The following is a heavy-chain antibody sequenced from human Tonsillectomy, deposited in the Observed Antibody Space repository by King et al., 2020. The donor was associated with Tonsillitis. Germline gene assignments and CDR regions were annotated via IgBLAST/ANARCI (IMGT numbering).Heavy chain of an antibody. CDR3: ARPLYDTSGYSDY. CDR1: GYIFSSYW. J-gene: IGHJ4*02. Sequence: DVQLVQSGAEVKKPGESLRISCKGSGYIFSSYWISWVRQMPGKGLEWMGRIDPSDSYTNYSPSFQGHVTISADMSISTAYLQWTSLKASDTAMYYCARPLYDTSGYSDYWGQGTLVTVSS. CDR2: IDPSDSYT. D-gene: IGHD3-22*01. V-gene: IGHV5-10-1*03.